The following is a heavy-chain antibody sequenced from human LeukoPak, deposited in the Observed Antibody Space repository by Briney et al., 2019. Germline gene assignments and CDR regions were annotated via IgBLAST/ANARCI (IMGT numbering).Heavy chain of an antibody. CDR3: GTGDSDYFDY. CDR2: INPSGGST. J-gene: IGHJ4*02. CDR1: GYTFTSYY. V-gene: IGHV1-46*01. Sequence: ASVKVSCKASGYTFTSYYMHWVRQAPGQGLEWMGIINPSGGSTSYAQKFQGRVTMTRDTSTSTVYMELSSLRSDATAVYYCGTGDSDYFDYWGQGTLVTVSS. D-gene: IGHD7-27*01.